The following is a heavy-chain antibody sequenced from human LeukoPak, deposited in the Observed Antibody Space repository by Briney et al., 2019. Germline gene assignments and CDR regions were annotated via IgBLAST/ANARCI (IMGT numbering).Heavy chain of an antibody. CDR1: GYTFTGYY. D-gene: IGHD2-2*01. Sequence: GASVKVSCKASGYTFTGYYIHWMRQAPGQGLEWMGRTNPNSGDTNYAQKFQGRVTMTRDTSFSTAYMELSRLTSDDTAVYYCTRITTALPAAFDYWGQGTLVTVSS. CDR3: TRITTALPAAFDY. J-gene: IGHJ4*02. V-gene: IGHV1-2*06. CDR2: TNPNSGDT.